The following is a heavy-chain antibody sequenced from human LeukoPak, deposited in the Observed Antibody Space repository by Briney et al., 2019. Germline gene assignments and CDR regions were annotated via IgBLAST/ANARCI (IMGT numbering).Heavy chain of an antibody. CDR3: AKDSDYYGSGSYSLPDY. D-gene: IGHD3-10*01. CDR1: DYTCTDYY. J-gene: IGHJ4*02. V-gene: IGHV1-2*02. CDR2: FTPNTGGT. Sequence: GASVKVPYNASDYTCTDYYMHCVQHDPGEGLECMRWFTPNTGGTSYAQRFQGRVTMTSDTSISTAYMELSRLRSDDTAVYYCAKDSDYYGSGSYSLPDYWGQGTLVTVSS.